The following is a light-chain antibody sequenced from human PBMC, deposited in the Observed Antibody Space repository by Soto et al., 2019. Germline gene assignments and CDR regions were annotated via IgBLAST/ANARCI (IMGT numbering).Light chain of an antibody. CDR1: QSIDRW. V-gene: IGKV1-5*01. Sequence: DIQLAQSPSTLPASVGDRVTITCRASQSIDRWLACYQQKPGTATKLLIYHASNLRGGVPSRFSGSGSGTDLTLTISCLQPEDFATYYCQQDTSRPITFGQGTRLENK. CDR3: QQDTSRPIT. J-gene: IGKJ5*01. CDR2: HAS.